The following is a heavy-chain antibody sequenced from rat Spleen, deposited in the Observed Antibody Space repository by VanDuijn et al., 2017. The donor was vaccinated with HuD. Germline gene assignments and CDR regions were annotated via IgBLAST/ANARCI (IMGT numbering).Heavy chain of an antibody. CDR2: ISPSGAST. D-gene: IGHD4-3*01. V-gene: IGHV5-25*01. J-gene: IGHJ3*01. CDR3: ATNSGYGYNWFAY. Sequence: EVQLVGSGGGSVQPGRSMKLSCAASGFIFSKFYMAWVRQAPTKGLEWVASISPSGASTHYRDSVKGRFTISRDHAKSILYLQMDSLRSEDTATYYCATNSGYGYNWFAYWGQGTLVTVSS. CDR1: GFIFSKFY.